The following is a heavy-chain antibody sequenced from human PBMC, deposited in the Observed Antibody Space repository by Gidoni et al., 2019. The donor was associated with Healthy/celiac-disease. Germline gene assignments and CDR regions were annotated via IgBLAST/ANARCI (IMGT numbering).Heavy chain of an antibody. Sequence: VQPSETLSLTCTVSGGSISSYYWSWIRQPPGKGLEWIGYIYYSGSTNYNPSLKGRVTISVDTSKNQFSLKLSSVTAADTAVYYCAREILTGYYDYWGQGTLVTVSS. D-gene: IGHD3-9*01. CDR2: IYYSGST. J-gene: IGHJ4*02. CDR1: GGSISSYY. V-gene: IGHV4-59*01. CDR3: AREILTGYYDY.